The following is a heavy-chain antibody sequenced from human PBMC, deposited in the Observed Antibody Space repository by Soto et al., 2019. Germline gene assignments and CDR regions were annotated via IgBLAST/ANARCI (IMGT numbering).Heavy chain of an antibody. CDR3: ARDLYCSSTSCLDYFDY. D-gene: IGHD2-2*01. J-gene: IGHJ4*02. Sequence: GASVKVSCKASGGTFSSYAISWVRQAPGQGLEWMGGIIPIFGTANYAQKFQGRVTITADESTSTAYMGLSSLRSEDTAVYYCARDLYCSSTSCLDYFDYWGQGTLVTVSS. CDR1: GGTFSSYA. V-gene: IGHV1-69*13. CDR2: IIPIFGTA.